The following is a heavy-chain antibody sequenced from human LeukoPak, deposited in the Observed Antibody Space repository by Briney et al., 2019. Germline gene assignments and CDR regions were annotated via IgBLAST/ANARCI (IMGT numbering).Heavy chain of an antibody. CDR2: IWYDGSNK. Sequence: PGRSLRLSCAASGFTFSSYGMHWVRQAPGKGLEWVAVIWYDGSNKYYADSVKGRFTISRDNSKNTLYLQMNSLRAEDTAVYYCARDDGNYYDSSGPDAFDIWGQGTMVTVFS. CDR1: GFTFSSYG. J-gene: IGHJ3*02. CDR3: ARDDGNYYDSSGPDAFDI. V-gene: IGHV3-33*01. D-gene: IGHD3-22*01.